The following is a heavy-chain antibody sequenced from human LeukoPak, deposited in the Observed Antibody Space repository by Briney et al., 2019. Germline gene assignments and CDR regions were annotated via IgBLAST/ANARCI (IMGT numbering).Heavy chain of an antibody. CDR1: GGSFSGYY. J-gene: IGHJ3*02. D-gene: IGHD3-22*01. V-gene: IGHV4-34*01. CDR3: ARADDSSGYCAFDT. CDR2: INHSGST. Sequence: SETLSLTCAVYGGSFSGYYWSWIRQPPGKGLEWIGEINHSGSTNYNPSLKSRVTISVDTSKNQFSLKLSSVTAADTAVYYCARADDSSGYCAFDTWGQGTMVTVSS.